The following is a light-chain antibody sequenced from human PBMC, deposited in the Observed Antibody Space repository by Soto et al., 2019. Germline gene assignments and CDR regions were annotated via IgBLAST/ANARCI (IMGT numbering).Light chain of an antibody. Sequence: DIHLTQSPSFLSASVGDRVTINCRASQSITPWLAWYQQNPGKVPKLLIYQASSLESGVPLRFSGSASGTEFTLTINSLQPDDFATYYCQHYNRYSATFGQGTKVDIK. CDR3: QHYNRYSAT. J-gene: IGKJ1*01. V-gene: IGKV1-5*03. CDR1: QSITPW. CDR2: QAS.